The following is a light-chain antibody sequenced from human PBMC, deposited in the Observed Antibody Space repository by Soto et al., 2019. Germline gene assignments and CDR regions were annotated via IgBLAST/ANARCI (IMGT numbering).Light chain of an antibody. Sequence: QSALTQAASVSGSPGQSITISCNGTSSDIGSHNLVTWYQQHPGKAPKLMIYEVNKRPSGVSNRFSGSMSGNTASLTISGQQAEEAAYYYCCSSGSSATIFGGGTKLTVL. CDR2: EVN. CDR3: CSSGSSATI. V-gene: IGLV2-23*02. CDR1: SSDIGSHNL. J-gene: IGLJ2*01.